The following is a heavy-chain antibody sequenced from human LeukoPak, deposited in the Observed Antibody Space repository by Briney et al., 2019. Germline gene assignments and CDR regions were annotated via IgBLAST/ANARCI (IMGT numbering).Heavy chain of an antibody. CDR3: AKHVRTSVWFLDF. D-gene: IGHD6-19*01. V-gene: IGHV3-23*01. Sequence: PGGSLRLSCAASGFTFSSDALSWVRQAPGKGLEWVSLISGSGLRTDYADSVKGRFTISRDNSKNTLYLQMNSLKAEDAAVYYCAKHVRTSVWFLDFWGQGTLVTVSS. CDR2: ISGSGLRT. J-gene: IGHJ4*02. CDR1: GFTFSSDA.